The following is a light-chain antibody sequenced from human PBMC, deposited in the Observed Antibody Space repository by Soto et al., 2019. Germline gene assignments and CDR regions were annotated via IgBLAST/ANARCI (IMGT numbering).Light chain of an antibody. CDR2: GAS. V-gene: IGKV3D-7*01. Sequence: PVERATLSCRASQSVSSSYLSWYQQKPGQAPRLLIYGASTRATGIPARFSGSGSGTDFTLTISSLQPEDFAVYYCQQDYNLPRTFGQGTEVDIK. CDR1: QSVSSSY. J-gene: IGKJ1*01. CDR3: QQDYNLPRT.